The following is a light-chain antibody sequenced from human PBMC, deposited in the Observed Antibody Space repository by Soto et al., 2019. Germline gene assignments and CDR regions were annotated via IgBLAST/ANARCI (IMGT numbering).Light chain of an antibody. V-gene: IGKV3D-15*01. CDR2: GAS. J-gene: IGKJ5*01. CDR1: QSVSSK. Sequence: ERVMTQSPATRSVSPGERATLSFRASQSVSSKLAWYQQKRGQAPRLLIYGASTRATGIPARFSGSGSGTEFTFTITSLQSEDFAVYYCQQYNNWPAITFGQGTRLEI. CDR3: QQYNNWPAIT.